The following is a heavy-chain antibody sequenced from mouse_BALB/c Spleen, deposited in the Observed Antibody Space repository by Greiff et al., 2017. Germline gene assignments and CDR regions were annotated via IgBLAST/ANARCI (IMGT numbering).Heavy chain of an antibody. D-gene: IGHD1-1*01. J-gene: IGHJ4*01. CDR2: IDTSASYT. Sequence: QVKLQQSGAELARPGASVKMSCKASGYTFTSYSMHWVKQRPGQGLEWIGEIDTSASYTNYNQKFKDKATLTVDESSSTAYMQLSSLTSEETAVYYCATRLYCSYREAAIDYWGQGTSVTVSS. CDR3: ATRLYCSYREAAIDY. CDR1: GYTFTSYS. V-gene: IGHV1-4*01.